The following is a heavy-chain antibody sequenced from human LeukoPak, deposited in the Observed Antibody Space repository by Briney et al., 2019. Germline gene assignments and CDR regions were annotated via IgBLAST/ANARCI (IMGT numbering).Heavy chain of an antibody. CDR3: AKVVRPMAPRGDAFDI. CDR1: GFTFNSNA. Sequence: GGSLRLSCAASGFTFNSNAMSWVRQAPGKGLEWVSAISTGGSTTYYADSVKGRFTISRDNFKNTLYLQMNSLRAEDTAVYYCAKVVRPMAPRGDAFDIWGQGTMVTVSS. V-gene: IGHV3-23*01. D-gene: IGHD2-8*01. J-gene: IGHJ3*02. CDR2: ISTGGSTT.